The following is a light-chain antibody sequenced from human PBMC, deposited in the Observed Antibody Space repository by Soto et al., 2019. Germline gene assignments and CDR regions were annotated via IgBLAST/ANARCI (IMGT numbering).Light chain of an antibody. CDR1: QSISNW. J-gene: IGKJ2*02. Sequence: DIQMTQSPSTLSASVGDRVTITWRASQSISNWLAWYQQKPGKAPTLLIYDVSRLESGVPSRFSGSGSGTDFAVTISSLQPEDSATYYCQQSHKIPSTFGQGT. CDR2: DVS. CDR3: QQSHKIPST. V-gene: IGKV1-5*01.